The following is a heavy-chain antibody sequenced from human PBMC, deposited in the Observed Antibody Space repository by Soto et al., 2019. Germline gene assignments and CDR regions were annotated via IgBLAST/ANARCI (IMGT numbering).Heavy chain of an antibody. CDR2: ISADTGHT. V-gene: IGHV1-18*01. CDR3: ARRGVLPDH. D-gene: IGHD3-10*01. Sequence: QVQLVQSGAEVKKPGASVKVSCKAFGYTFTNYGITWVRQAPGQGLEWMGWISADTGHTNYAQNLQGRVNMTTDTSTSTAYMELRSLRSDDTAVYYCARRGVLPDHWGQGTLVTVSS. CDR1: GYTFTNYG. J-gene: IGHJ4*02.